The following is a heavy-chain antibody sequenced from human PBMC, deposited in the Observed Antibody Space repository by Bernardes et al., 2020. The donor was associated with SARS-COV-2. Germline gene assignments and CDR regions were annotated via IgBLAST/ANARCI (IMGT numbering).Heavy chain of an antibody. Sequence: GGSLRLSRTASGFTFSSYWMHWVRQVPGKGLVWLSRMSGDGSGTTYADSVKGRFTISRDNAKNTLYLQMNSLRVEDTGVYFCAGTSTTCCDHWGQGTLVTVSS. D-gene: IGHD2-2*01. CDR1: GFTFSSYW. CDR2: MSGDGSGT. J-gene: IGHJ4*02. V-gene: IGHV3-74*01. CDR3: AGTSTTCCDH.